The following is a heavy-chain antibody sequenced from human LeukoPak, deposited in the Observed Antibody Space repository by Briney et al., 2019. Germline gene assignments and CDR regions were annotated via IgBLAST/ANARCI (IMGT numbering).Heavy chain of an antibody. J-gene: IGHJ3*02. CDR3: ARFSLGIAVAGTGEAFDI. CDR1: GGSISSYY. CDR2: IYTSGST. D-gene: IGHD6-19*01. Sequence: SETLSLTCTVSGGSISSYYWSWIQQPAGKGLEWIGRIYTSGSTNYNPSLKSRVTMSVDTSKNQFSLKLSSVTGADTAVYYCARFSLGIAVAGTGEAFDIWGQGTMVTVSS. V-gene: IGHV4-4*07.